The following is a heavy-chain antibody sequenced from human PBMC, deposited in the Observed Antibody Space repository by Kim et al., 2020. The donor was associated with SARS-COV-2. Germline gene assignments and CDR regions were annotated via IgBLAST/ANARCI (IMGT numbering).Heavy chain of an antibody. CDR3: ATALYSGYDIYFDN. Sequence: ADSVKGPFTITRDNSKNTLDLQMNSLRDEDTAVYYCATALYSGYDIYFDNWGQGTLVTVSS. J-gene: IGHJ4*02. D-gene: IGHD5-12*01. V-gene: IGHV3-23*01.